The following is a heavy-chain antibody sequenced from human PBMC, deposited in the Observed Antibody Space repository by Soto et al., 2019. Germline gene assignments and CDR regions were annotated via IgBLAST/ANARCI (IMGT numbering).Heavy chain of an antibody. Sequence: GASVKVSCKASGYTFTSYAMHWVRQAPGQRLEWMGWINAGNGNTKYSQKFQGRFTMSRDISKNTLYLQMDSLRPEDTAVYYCAIAMAGKWHPFDYWGHGTLVTVSS. CDR1: GYTFTSYA. V-gene: IGHV1-3*01. D-gene: IGHD6-19*01. CDR2: INAGNGNT. CDR3: AIAMAGKWHPFDY. J-gene: IGHJ4*01.